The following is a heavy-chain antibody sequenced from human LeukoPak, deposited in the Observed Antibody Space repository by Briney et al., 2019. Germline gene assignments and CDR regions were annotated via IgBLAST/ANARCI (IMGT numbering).Heavy chain of an antibody. Sequence: LRLSCAASGFTLSSYGMQWVRSVPGEGLERMAVISYDGSNKYYADSVKGRFTISRDNSKNTLYLQMNSLRAEDTAVYYCAAEGAAAGTGSGWFDPWGQGTLVTVSS. CDR1: GFTLSSYG. CDR2: ISYDGSNK. D-gene: IGHD6-13*01. V-gene: IGHV3-30*03. CDR3: AAEGAAAGTGSGWFDP. J-gene: IGHJ5*02.